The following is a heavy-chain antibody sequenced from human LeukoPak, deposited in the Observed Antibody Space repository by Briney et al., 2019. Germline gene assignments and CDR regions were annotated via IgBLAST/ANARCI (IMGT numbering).Heavy chain of an antibody. D-gene: IGHD2-2*01. CDR3: ARVTTYCSSTSCYLAWFDP. J-gene: IGHJ5*02. CDR2: INHSGST. CDR1: GGSFSGYY. V-gene: IGHV4-34*01. Sequence: SETLSLTCAIYGGSFSGYYWSWIRQPPGKGLEWIGEINHSGSTNYNPSLKSRVTISVDTSKNQFSLKLSSVTAADTAVYYCARVTTYCSSTSCYLAWFDPWGQGTLVTVSS.